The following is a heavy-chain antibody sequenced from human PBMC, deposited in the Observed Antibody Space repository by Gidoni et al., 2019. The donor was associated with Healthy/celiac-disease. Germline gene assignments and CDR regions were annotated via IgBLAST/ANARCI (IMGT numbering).Heavy chain of an antibody. CDR1: GFTFSSYG. CDR3: ATYPEDYDFWSGYHYYYGMDV. CDR2: ISYDGSNK. D-gene: IGHD3-3*01. J-gene: IGHJ6*02. Sequence: QVQLVESGGGVVQPGRSLRLSCAASGFTFSSYGMHWVRQAPGTGLEWVAVISYDGSNKYYADSVKGRFTISRDNSKNTLYLQMNSLRAEDTAVYYCATYPEDYDFWSGYHYYYGMDVWGQGTTVTVSS. V-gene: IGHV3-30*03.